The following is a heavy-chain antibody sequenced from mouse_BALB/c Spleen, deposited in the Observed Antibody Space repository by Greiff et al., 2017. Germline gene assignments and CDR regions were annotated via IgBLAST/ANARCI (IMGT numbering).Heavy chain of an antibody. CDR3: AGGSDGNYRAWCAY. Sequence: VQLQQSGAELVKPGASVKLSCTASGFNIKDTYMHWVKQRPEQGLEWIGRIDPANGNTKYDPKFQGKATITADTSSNTADLQLSSLTSEDTAVYYGAGGSDGNYRAWCAYWGPGTLVTVAA. D-gene: IGHD2-1*01. V-gene: IGHV14-3*02. CDR2: IDPANGNT. CDR1: GFNIKDTY. J-gene: IGHJ3*01.